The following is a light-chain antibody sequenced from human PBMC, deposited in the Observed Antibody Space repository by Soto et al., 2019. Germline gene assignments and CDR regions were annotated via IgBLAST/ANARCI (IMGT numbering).Light chain of an antibody. CDR1: SSNIGTSS. Sequence: QSVLTQPHSASGTPGQRVTISCSGSSSNIGTSSVHWFQQLPGTAPKLLISTTNQRPSGVPERFSGSKSGTSASLAISGLQSEDEADYYCAAWDDILNGHVFGTGTKVTGL. J-gene: IGLJ1*01. CDR3: AAWDDILNGHV. V-gene: IGLV1-44*01. CDR2: TTN.